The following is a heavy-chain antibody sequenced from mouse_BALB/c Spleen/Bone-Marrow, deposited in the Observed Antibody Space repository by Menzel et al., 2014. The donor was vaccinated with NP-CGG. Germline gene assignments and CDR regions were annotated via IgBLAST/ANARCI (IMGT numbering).Heavy chain of an antibody. D-gene: IGHD2-1*01. Sequence: VQVVESVAELVRPGVSVKISCKGSGYTFTDYAMHWVKQSHAKSLEWIGVISTYYGDASYNQKFKGKATMTVDKSSSTAYMELARLTSEDSAIYYCASGNYYYAMDYWGQGTSVTVSS. CDR1: GYTFTDYA. CDR3: ASGNYYYAMDY. J-gene: IGHJ4*01. CDR2: ISTYYGDA. V-gene: IGHV1S137*01.